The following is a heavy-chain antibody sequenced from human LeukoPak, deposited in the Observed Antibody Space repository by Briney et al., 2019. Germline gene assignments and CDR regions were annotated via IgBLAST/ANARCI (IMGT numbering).Heavy chain of an antibody. CDR1: GFTFSSYG. CDR3: AKDRATVVLFDY. D-gene: IGHD4-23*01. CDR2: ISYDGSNK. Sequence: PGGSLRLSCAASGFTFSSYGMHWVRQAPGKGLEWVAVISYDGSNKYYADSVKGRFTISRDNSKNTLYLQMNSLRAEGTAVYYCAKDRATVVLFDYWGQGTLVTVSS. J-gene: IGHJ4*02. V-gene: IGHV3-30*18.